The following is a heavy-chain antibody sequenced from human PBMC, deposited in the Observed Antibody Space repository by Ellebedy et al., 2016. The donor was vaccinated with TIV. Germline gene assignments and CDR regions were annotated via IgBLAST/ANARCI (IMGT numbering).Heavy chain of an antibody. J-gene: IGHJ4*02. V-gene: IGHV3-30-3*01. CDR2: TSYDGGNK. D-gene: IGHD2-2*01. CDR1: GFTFRNYA. Sequence: GESLKISCAASGFTFRNYAMHWVRQAPGKGLEWVAVTSYDGGNKLYADSVKGRFTISRDDSKNTLYLQMNSLRAEDTAVYYCAREMIENLLPPSFDYWGQGTLVTVSS. CDR3: AREMIENLLPPSFDY.